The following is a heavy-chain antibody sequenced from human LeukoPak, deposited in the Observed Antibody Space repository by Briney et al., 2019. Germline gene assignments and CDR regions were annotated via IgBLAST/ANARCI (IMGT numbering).Heavy chain of an antibody. Sequence: GGSLRLSCAASAFSVGSNFMIWVRQAPGQGRVCVSIIYSVGTTYYEDPVRGRFTTSRDNTKNTLYLQMDSLRVEDTAVYYCARKSDAIRVRGGDCWGQGTLVTVSS. D-gene: IGHD3-10*01. V-gene: IGHV3-66*01. J-gene: IGHJ4*02. CDR1: AFSVGSNF. CDR3: ARKSDAIRVRGGDC. CDR2: IYSVGTT.